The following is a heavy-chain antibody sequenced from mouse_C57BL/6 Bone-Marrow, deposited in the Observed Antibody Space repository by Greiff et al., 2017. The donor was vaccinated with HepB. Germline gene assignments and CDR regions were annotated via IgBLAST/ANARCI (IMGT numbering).Heavy chain of an antibody. CDR3: ARYDYDDPPFDS. CDR2: IHPNSGST. CDR1: GYTFTSYW. Sequence: QVQLQQPGAELVKPGASVKLSCKASGYTFTSYWMHWVKQRPGQGLEWIGMIHPNSGSTNYNEKFKSKATLTVDKSSSTAYMQLSSLTSEDSAVYYCARYDYDDPPFDSWGQGTTLTVSS. D-gene: IGHD2-4*01. V-gene: IGHV1-64*01. J-gene: IGHJ2*01.